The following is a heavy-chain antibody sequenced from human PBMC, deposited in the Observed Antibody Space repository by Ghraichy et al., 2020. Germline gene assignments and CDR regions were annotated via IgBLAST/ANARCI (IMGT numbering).Heavy chain of an antibody. J-gene: IGHJ4*02. CDR3: AKDQDTGWSFAD. Sequence: GESLNISCAASGFTFTSYWMYWVRQAPGKGPEWVTNIKEDGSKMYYVDSVKGRFTVSRDNAKKQLYLQMNSLRVEDTAVYYCAKDQDTGWSFADWGQGTLVTVSS. CDR2: IKEDGSKM. V-gene: IGHV3-7*01. D-gene: IGHD1-26*01. CDR1: GFTFTSYW.